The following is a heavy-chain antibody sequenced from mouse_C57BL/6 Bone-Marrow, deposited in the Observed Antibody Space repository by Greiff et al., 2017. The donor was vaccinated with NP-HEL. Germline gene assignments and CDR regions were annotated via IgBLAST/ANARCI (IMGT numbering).Heavy chain of an antibody. CDR1: GYTFTSYW. CDR2: IYPSDSAT. D-gene: IGHD2-3*01. V-gene: IGHV1-61*01. Sequence: QVQLQQPGAELVRPGSSVKLSCKASGYTFTSYWMDWVKQRPGQGLEWIGNIYPSDSATHYNQKFKDKATLTVDKSSSTAYMQLSSLTSEDSAVYYCARRDGYYWFAYWGQGTLVTVSA. J-gene: IGHJ3*01. CDR3: ARRDGYYWFAY.